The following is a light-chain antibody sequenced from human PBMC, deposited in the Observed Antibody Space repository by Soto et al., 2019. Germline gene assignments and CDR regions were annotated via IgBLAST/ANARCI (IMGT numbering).Light chain of an antibody. CDR1: QSISSY. V-gene: IGKV1-39*01. Sequence: DIQMTQSPSSLSASVGDRVTITCRASQSISSYLNWYQQKPGKAPKLLIYAASSLQSGVPSRFSGSGSGTDFTLTISSLQPEDFAVYYCQQYNNWPPWTFG. J-gene: IGKJ1*01. CDR3: QQYNNWPPWT. CDR2: AAS.